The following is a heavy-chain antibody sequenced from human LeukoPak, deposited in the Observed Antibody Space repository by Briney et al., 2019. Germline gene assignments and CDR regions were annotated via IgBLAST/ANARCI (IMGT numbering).Heavy chain of an antibody. CDR2: IIPILGIA. CDR3: ARDVGATTDY. J-gene: IGHJ4*02. CDR1: GRTFSSYT. D-gene: IGHD1-26*01. V-gene: IGHV1-69*04. Sequence: GASVKLSCNASGRTFSSYTISWVRQAPGQGRVWMGRIIPILGIANYAQKFQGRVTITADKSTSTAYMELSSLRSEDTAVYYCARDVGATTDYWGQGTLVTVSS.